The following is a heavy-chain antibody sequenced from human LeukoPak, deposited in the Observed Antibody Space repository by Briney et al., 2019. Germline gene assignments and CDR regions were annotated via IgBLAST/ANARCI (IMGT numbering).Heavy chain of an antibody. CDR1: GGTFSSYA. Sequence: SVKVSCKASGGTFSSYAISWVRQAPGQGLEWMGGIIPIFGTANYAQKFQGRVTITADESTSTAYMELGSLRSEDTAVYYCARDTDNWNDGNWFDPWGQGTLVTVSS. V-gene: IGHV1-69*13. D-gene: IGHD1-1*01. CDR3: ARDTDNWNDGNWFDP. J-gene: IGHJ5*02. CDR2: IIPIFGTA.